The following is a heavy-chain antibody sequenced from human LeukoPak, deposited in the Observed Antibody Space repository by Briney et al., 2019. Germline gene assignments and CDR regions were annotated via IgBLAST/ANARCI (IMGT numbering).Heavy chain of an antibody. Sequence: ASVKVSCKVSGYTLTELSMHWVRQAPGKGLEWMGGFDPEDGETIYAQKFQGRVTMTEDTSTDTAYMELSNLRSEHPAVYYCARVPPVSDYSNNYSYYYGMDVWGQGTTVTVSS. V-gene: IGHV1-24*01. CDR2: FDPEDGET. D-gene: IGHD4-11*01. CDR3: ARVPPVSDYSNNYSYYYGMDV. J-gene: IGHJ6*01. CDR1: GYTLTELS.